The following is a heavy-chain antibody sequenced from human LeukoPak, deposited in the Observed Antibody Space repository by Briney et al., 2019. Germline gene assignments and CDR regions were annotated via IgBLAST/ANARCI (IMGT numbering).Heavy chain of an antibody. Sequence: GGSLRLSCAASGFTFSSYSMNWVRQAPGKGLEWVSSISSSSSSYIYYADSVKGRFTISRDNAKNSLYLQMNSLRAEDTAVYYCARDRNWNDLSLPFDYWGQGTLVTVSS. CDR3: ARDRNWNDLSLPFDY. J-gene: IGHJ4*02. CDR2: ISSSSSSYI. V-gene: IGHV3-21*01. D-gene: IGHD1-1*01. CDR1: GFTFSSYS.